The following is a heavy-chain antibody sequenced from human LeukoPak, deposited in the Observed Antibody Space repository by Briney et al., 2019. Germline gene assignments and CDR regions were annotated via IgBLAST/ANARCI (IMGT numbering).Heavy chain of an antibody. CDR1: GGSISSGGYS. J-gene: IGHJ4*02. Sequence: PSETLSLTCAVSGGSISSGGYSWSWIRQPPGKGLEWIGYIYHSGSTYYNPSLKSRVTISVDRSKNQFSLKLSSVTAADTAVYYCARVGVDSSGYYPYFDYWGQGTLVTVSS. CDR2: IYHSGST. D-gene: IGHD3-22*01. CDR3: ARVGVDSSGYYPYFDY. V-gene: IGHV4-30-2*01.